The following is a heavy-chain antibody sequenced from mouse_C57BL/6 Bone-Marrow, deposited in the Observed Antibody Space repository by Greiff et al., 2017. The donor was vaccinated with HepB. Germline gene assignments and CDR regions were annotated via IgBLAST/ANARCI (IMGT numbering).Heavy chain of an antibody. Sequence: QVHVKQSGAELVKPGASVKMSCKASGYTFTSYWITWVKQRPGQGLEWIGDIYPGSGSTNYNEKFKSKATLTVDTSSSTAYMQLSSLTSEDSAVYYCGSARHFDYWGQGTTLTVSS. CDR1: GYTFTSYW. CDR3: GSARHFDY. CDR2: IYPGSGST. J-gene: IGHJ2*01. V-gene: IGHV1-55*01.